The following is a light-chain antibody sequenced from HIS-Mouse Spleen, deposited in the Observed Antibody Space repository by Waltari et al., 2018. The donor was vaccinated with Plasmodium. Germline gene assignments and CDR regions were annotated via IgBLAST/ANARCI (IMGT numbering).Light chain of an antibody. Sequence: QSVLTQPPSASGTPGQRVTISCSGSISSIGSNTVNWYQQLPGTAPKLLIYSNNQGPAGVRARLAGSKFGSSGSRAISGRQSEEEADYYCAGWDDSLNGVVFAGGTKLTVL. J-gene: IGLJ2*01. CDR1: ISSIGSNT. CDR2: SNN. CDR3: AGWDDSLNGVV. V-gene: IGLV1-44*01.